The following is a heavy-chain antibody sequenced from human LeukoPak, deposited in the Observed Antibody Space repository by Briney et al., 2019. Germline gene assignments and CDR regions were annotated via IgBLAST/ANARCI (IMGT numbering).Heavy chain of an antibody. J-gene: IGHJ4*02. CDR1: GYTFTSYG. D-gene: IGHD3-10*01. CDR2: IRAYNGNT. Sequence: ASVKVSCKASGYTFTSYGISWVRQAPGQGLEWMGWIRAYNGNTNYAQKLQGRVTMTTDTSTSTAYMELRSLRSDDTAVYYCARDLTMVRGVIRYYFDYWGQGTLVTVSS. V-gene: IGHV1-18*04. CDR3: ARDLTMVRGVIRYYFDY.